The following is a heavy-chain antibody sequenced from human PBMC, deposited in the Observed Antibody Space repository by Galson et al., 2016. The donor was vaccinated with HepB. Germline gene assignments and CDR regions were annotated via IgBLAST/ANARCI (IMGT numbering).Heavy chain of an antibody. Sequence: EPLSLTCTVSGGSISAYHWSWIRQPPGKGLEWIGYISYGGSTNYSPSLKSRVTISVDTSKNQLSLRLNFVTAADTAVYYCATGGMTYWYFDLWGRGTLVTVSS. CDR2: ISYGGST. J-gene: IGHJ2*01. D-gene: IGHD1-14*01. CDR3: ATGGMTYWYFDL. CDR1: GGSISAYH. V-gene: IGHV4-59*03.